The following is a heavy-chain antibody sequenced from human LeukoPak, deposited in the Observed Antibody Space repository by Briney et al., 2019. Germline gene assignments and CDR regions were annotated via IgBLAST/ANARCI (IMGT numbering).Heavy chain of an antibody. CDR2: ISGSGGST. CDR3: AKDSYSSGWQEFDY. J-gene: IGHJ4*02. CDR1: GFTFSSYA. V-gene: IGHV3-23*01. Sequence: PGGSLRLSCAASGFTFSSYAMSWVRQAPGKGLEWVSAISGSGGSTYYADSVKGRFTISRDNSKNTLYLQMNSLRAEDTAVYYCAKDSYSSGWQEFDYGAREPWSPSPQ. D-gene: IGHD6-19*01.